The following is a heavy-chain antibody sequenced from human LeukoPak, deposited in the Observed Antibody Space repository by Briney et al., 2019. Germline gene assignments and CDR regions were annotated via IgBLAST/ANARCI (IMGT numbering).Heavy chain of an antibody. CDR2: IKHNGDEL. CDR1: GFTFSSYW. Sequence: GGSLRLSCAASGFTFSSYWMTWVRQAPGKGLEWVANIKHNGDELNYVDSVEDRFTISRDNAKNSLYLHMTSLRAEYTAVYYCARELRTFDSWGQGTLVTVSS. V-gene: IGHV3-7*01. J-gene: IGHJ4*02. CDR3: ARELRTFDS. D-gene: IGHD3-16*01.